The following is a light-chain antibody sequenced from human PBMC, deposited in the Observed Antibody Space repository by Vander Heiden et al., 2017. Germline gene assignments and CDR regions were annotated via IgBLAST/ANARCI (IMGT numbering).Light chain of an antibody. Sequence: SYELTQPPSVSVSPGQTASITFSGDKLGDKYTCWYQQKPGQSPVRVMYQDKRRPSGIPQRFSGSNSGNTATLTISGTQAMDEADYYGQAWASSTALLVFGGGTKLTVL. V-gene: IGLV3-1*01. CDR3: QAWASSTALLV. CDR1: KLGDKY. CDR2: QDK. J-gene: IGLJ2*01.